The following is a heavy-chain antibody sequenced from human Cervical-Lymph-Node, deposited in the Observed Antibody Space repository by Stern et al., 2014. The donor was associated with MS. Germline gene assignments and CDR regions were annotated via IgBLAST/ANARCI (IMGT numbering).Heavy chain of an antibody. J-gene: IGHJ6*02. CDR1: GFTLDDYA. D-gene: IGHD3-16*01. CDR2: ICWNSGKV. Sequence: VQLVESGGGLVQPGRSLRLSCEASGFTLDDYAMHWVRQGPGKGLEWVSGICWNSGKVGYADSVKGRFTLSKENAKNSLFPQINSLRTEDPALYYWAKPLYHSYGMDVWGQGTTVTVSS. V-gene: IGHV3-9*01. CDR3: AKPLYHSYGMDV.